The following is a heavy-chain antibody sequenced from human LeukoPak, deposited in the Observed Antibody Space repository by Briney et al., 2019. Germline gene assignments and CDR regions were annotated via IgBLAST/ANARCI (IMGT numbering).Heavy chain of an antibody. CDR2: IYYSGST. CDR3: ARDSPPRN. J-gene: IGHJ4*02. V-gene: IGHV4-59*01. Sequence: PSETLSLTCTVSGGSISSYYWSWIRQPPGKGLEWIGYIYYSGSTNYNPSLKSRVTISVDTSKNQFSLKLSSVTAADTAVYYCARDSPPRNWGQGTLVTVSS. CDR1: GGSISSYY.